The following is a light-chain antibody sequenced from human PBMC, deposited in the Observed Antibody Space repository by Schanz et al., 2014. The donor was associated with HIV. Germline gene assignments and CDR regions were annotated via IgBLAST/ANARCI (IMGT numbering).Light chain of an antibody. CDR1: AGDVGSYDY. Sequence: QSALTQPRSVSGSPGQSVTISCTGTAGDVGSYDYVSWYQQHPGKAPKLIMSEIHERPSGVPDRFSGSRSGNTATLTISGLQPEDEADYYCISYTSDTVLFGGGTKLTVL. J-gene: IGLJ2*01. CDR3: ISYTSDTVL. CDR2: EIH. V-gene: IGLV2-11*01.